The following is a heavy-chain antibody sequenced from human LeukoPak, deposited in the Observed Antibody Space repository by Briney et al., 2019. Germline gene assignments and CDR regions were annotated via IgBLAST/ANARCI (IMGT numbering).Heavy chain of an antibody. V-gene: IGHV4-59*01. Sequence: PSETLSLTCTVSGGSIISYYWSWIRQPPGKGLEWIGYIYYSGSTNYKPSLKSRVTISVDTSKNQFSLKLSSVTAADTAVYYCARVALPAAVTPVFFDYWGQGTLVTVSS. CDR1: GGSIISYY. J-gene: IGHJ4*02. CDR2: IYYSGST. CDR3: ARVALPAAVTPVFFDY. D-gene: IGHD4-23*01.